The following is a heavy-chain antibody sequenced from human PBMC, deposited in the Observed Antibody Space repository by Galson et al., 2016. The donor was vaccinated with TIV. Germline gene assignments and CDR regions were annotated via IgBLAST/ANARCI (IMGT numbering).Heavy chain of an antibody. CDR3: AKDGYYYDSNYKNWFDP. V-gene: IGHV3-30*09. CDR1: GFTFSPYS. J-gene: IGHJ5*02. D-gene: IGHD3-22*01. CDR2: ISDDGNSK. Sequence: SLRLSCAASGFTFSPYSMHWVRQAPGKGLEWLAVISDDGNSKYYADSVKGRFAISRDNSKNTLYLQMNNLRVEDTAVYYFAKDGYYYDSNYKNWFDPWGQGTLVTVSS.